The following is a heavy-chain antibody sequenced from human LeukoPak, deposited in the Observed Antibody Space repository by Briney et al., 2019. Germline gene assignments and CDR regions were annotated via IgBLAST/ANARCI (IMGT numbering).Heavy chain of an antibody. Sequence: SVKVSCKASGGTFSSYTISWVRQARGQGLEWMGRIIPILGIANYAQKFQGRVTITADKSTSTAYMELSSLRSEDTAVYYCARCIAAAGFAFDIWGQGTMVTVSS. J-gene: IGHJ3*02. CDR2: IIPILGIA. CDR1: GGTFSSYT. D-gene: IGHD6-13*01. V-gene: IGHV1-69*02. CDR3: ARCIAAAGFAFDI.